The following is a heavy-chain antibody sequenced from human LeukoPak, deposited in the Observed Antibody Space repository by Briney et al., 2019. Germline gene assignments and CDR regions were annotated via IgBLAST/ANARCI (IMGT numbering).Heavy chain of an antibody. D-gene: IGHD5-12*01. V-gene: IGHV1-24*01. CDR1: AYTLTELS. CDR3: ATDRRDGYNLPHFDY. J-gene: IGHJ4*02. Sequence: ASVKVSCKVSAYTLTELSMHWVRQAPGKGLEWMGGFDPEDGETIYAQKFQGRVTMTEDTSTDTAYMELSSLRSEDTAVYYCATDRRDGYNLPHFDYWGQGTLVTVSS. CDR2: FDPEDGET.